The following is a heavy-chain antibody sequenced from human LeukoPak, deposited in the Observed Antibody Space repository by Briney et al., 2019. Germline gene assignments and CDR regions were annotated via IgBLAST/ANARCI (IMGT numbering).Heavy chain of an antibody. CDR1: GFTFSNYG. CDR3: AKGSMGRCSGNSCYSVY. Sequence: PGGSLRLSCAASGFTFSNYGMHWVRQAPGKGLEWVEVISYDGSNKYYADSVKGRFTISRDNSKNTLYLQMNSLRVEDTAVYYCAKGSMGRCSGNSCYSVYWGRGTLVTVSS. D-gene: IGHD5-12*01. CDR2: ISYDGSNK. V-gene: IGHV3-30*18. J-gene: IGHJ4*02.